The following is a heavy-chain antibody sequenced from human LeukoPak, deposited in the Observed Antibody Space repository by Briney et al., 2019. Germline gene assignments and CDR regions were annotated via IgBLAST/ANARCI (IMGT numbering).Heavy chain of an antibody. D-gene: IGHD3-10*01. V-gene: IGHV4-59*01. CDR2: IHSIGTT. CDR3: ATSYYGSGTLYNWFDP. Sequence: SETLSLTCTVSGGSISRNYWSWIRQPPGKGLEWIGYIHSIGTTNYNPSLKSRVTISVDTSKNQFSLKLSSVTAADTAVYYCATSYYGSGTLYNWFDPWGQGTLVTVSS. CDR1: GGSISRNY. J-gene: IGHJ5*02.